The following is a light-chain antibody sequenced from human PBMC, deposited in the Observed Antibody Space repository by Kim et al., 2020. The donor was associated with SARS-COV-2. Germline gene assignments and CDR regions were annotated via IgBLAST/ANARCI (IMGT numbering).Light chain of an antibody. CDR3: QQRSDWLRT. CDR2: DTS. J-gene: IGKJ1*01. V-gene: IGKV3-11*01. CDR1: QNVGKY. Sequence: EIVLTQSPTTLSLSPGERATLSCRASQNVGKYLAWFQQRPGQAPRLLIYDTSSRAAGIPARFSGSGSGTDFTLSISSLEPDDFAVYYCQQRSDWLRTFGQGTKVDIK.